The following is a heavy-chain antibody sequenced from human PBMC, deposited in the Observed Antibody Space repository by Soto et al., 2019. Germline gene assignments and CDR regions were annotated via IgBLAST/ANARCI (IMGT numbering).Heavy chain of an antibody. J-gene: IGHJ4*02. CDR1: GFTFSSYS. Sequence: EVQLVESGGGLVKPGGSLRLSCAASGFTFSSYSMNWVRQAPGKGLEWVSSISSSSSYIYYADSVKGRFTISRDNAKNSLYLQMNSLRVEDTAVYYCARDGGSSGYYYYFDYWGQGTLVTVSS. CDR3: ARDGGSSGYYYYFDY. D-gene: IGHD3-22*01. V-gene: IGHV3-21*01. CDR2: ISSSSSYI.